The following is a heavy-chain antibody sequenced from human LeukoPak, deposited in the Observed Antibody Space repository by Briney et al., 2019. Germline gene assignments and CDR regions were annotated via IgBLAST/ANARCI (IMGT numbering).Heavy chain of an antibody. V-gene: IGHV4-59*01. CDR2: IYYSGST. CDR3: ARDPGDGYTTAFDY. CDR1: GGSISSYY. J-gene: IGHJ4*02. D-gene: IGHD5-24*01. Sequence: SETLSLTCTVSGGSISSYYWSWIRQPPGKGLEWIGYIYYSGSTNYNPSLKSRVTISVDTSKNQFSLKLSSVTAADTAVYYCARDPGDGYTTAFDYWGQGTLVTVS.